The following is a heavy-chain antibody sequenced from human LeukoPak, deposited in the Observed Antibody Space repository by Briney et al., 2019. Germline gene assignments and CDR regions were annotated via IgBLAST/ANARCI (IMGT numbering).Heavy chain of an antibody. CDR2: INPNSGGT. CDR1: GYTFTSYD. D-gene: IGHD2-2*01. V-gene: IGHV1-2*02. J-gene: IGHJ5*02. Sequence: ASVKVSCKASGYTFTSYDIHWVRQATGQGLEWMGWINPNSGGTNYAQKFQGRVTMTRDTSISTAYMELSRLRSDDTAVYYCAREGYCSSTSCWGWFDPWGQGTLVTVSS. CDR3: AREGYCSSTSCWGWFDP.